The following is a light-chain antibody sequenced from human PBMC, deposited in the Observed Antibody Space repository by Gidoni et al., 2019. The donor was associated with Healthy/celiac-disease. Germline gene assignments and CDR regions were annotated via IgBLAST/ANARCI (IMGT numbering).Light chain of an antibody. CDR1: QSISND. CDR2: AAS. J-gene: IGKJ4*01. V-gene: IGKV1-16*02. CDR3: QQYNSYPLT. Sequence: DIQMTQSPSSLSASVGDRVTITCRTSQSISNDLAWYQQKPGKAPKSLLYAASSLQSGVPSKFIGSGSATAFTLPISSLQPEDFATSYCQQYNSYPLTFGGGTKVEIK.